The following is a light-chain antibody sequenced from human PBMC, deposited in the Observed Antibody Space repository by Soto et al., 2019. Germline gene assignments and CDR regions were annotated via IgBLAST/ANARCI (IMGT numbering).Light chain of an antibody. Sequence: EIVMTQSPATLSVSTGERATLSCRASQNISSYLIWYQQKPGQAPRLLIYDTSTRATGIPARFSGSGSGTEFTLTISSLQSEDFAVYYCQQYSNWPPITFGQGTRLE. CDR3: QQYSNWPPIT. J-gene: IGKJ5*01. V-gene: IGKV3-15*01. CDR2: DTS. CDR1: QNISSY.